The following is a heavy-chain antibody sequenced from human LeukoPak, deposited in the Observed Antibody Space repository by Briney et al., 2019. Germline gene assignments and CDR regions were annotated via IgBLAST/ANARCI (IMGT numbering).Heavy chain of an antibody. CDR1: GYTFTSYG. CDR3: ARERWDYGDYTNYFDY. CDR2: ISAYNGNT. J-gene: IGHJ4*02. V-gene: IGHV1-18*01. Sequence: ASVKVSCKASGYTFTSYGISWVRQAPGQGLEWMGWISAYNGNTNYAQKLQGRVTMTTDTSTSTAYMELRSLRSDDTAVYYCARERWDYGDYTNYFDYWAREPWSPSPQ. D-gene: IGHD4-17*01.